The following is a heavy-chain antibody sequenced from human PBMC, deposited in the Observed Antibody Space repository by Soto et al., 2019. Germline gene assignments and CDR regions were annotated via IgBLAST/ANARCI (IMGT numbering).Heavy chain of an antibody. Sequence: SVKVSCKASGGTFSSYAISWVRQAPGQGLEWMGGIIPIFGTANYAQKFQGRVTITADESTSTAYMELSSLRSEDTAVYYCARDPTPCHVVDAYYYYGMDLRAQGTTVTVSS. CDR3: ARDPTPCHVVDAYYYYGMDL. J-gene: IGHJ6*02. V-gene: IGHV1-69*13. CDR1: GGTFSSYA. D-gene: IGHD2-21*01. CDR2: IIPIFGTA.